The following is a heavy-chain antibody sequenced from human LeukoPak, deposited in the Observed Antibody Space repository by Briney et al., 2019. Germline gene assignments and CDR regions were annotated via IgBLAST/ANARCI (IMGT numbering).Heavy chain of an antibody. Sequence: SETLSLTCTVSGGSISSYYWSWIRQPPGKGLEWIGYIYYSGSTNYNPSLKSRVTISVDTSKNQFSLKLSSVTAADTAVYYCARSYYDFWSGYYTRGGHYFDYWGQGTLVTVSS. V-gene: IGHV4-59*01. CDR3: ARSYYDFWSGYYTRGGHYFDY. CDR1: GGSISSYY. CDR2: IYYSGST. D-gene: IGHD3-3*01. J-gene: IGHJ4*02.